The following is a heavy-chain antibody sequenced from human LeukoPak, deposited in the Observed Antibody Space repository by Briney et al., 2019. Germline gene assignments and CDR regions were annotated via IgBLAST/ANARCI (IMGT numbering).Heavy chain of an antibody. CDR1: GLTFSDNH. D-gene: IGHD3-22*01. CDR2: ISWNRGSR. J-gene: IGHJ4*02. V-gene: IGHV3-9*01. CDR3: AKDSDYRYYYDSSGYSSSSSYFDY. Sequence: GGSLRLSCAASGLTFSDNHMDWVRQAPGKGLEWVSGISWNRGSRGYADAVKGRFTISRDNAKNSLYLQMHSLRAEDTALYYCAKDSDYRYYYDSSGYSSSSSYFDYWGQGTLVTVSS.